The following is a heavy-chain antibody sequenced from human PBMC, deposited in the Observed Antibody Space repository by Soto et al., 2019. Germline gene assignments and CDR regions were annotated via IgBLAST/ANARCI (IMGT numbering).Heavy chain of an antibody. Sequence: GASVKVSCKASGYTFTSYYMHWVRQAPGQGLEWMGIINPSGGSTSYAQKFQGRVTMTRDTSTSTVYMELSSLRSEDTAVYYCARDPYCSSTSCYWDIVATMTTEHDDYWGQGTLVTVSS. CDR2: INPSGGST. V-gene: IGHV1-46*01. CDR1: GYTFTSYY. J-gene: IGHJ4*02. D-gene: IGHD2-2*01. CDR3: ARDPYCSSTSCYWDIVATMTTEHDDY.